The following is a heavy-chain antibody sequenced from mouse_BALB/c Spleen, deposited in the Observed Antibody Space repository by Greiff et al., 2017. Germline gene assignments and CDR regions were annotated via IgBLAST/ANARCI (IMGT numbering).Heavy chain of an antibody. CDR3: ARERDGSHWYFDV. Sequence: VQLQESGPGLVAPSQSLSITCTVSGFSLTSYGVHWVRQPPGKGLEWLGVIWAGGSTNYNSALMSRLSISKDNSKSQVFLKMNSLQTDDTAMYYCARERDGSHWYFDVWGAGTTVTVSS. D-gene: IGHD2-3*01. V-gene: IGHV2-9*02. CDR2: IWAGGST. J-gene: IGHJ1*01. CDR1: GFSLTSYG.